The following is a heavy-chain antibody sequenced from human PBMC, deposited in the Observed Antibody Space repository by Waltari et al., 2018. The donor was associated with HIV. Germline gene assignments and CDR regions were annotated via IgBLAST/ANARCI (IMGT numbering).Heavy chain of an antibody. J-gene: IGHJ6*02. Sequence: EEHLVESGGGLVKPGESLRLSCAASGFDFNTYRMNWVRQAPGKGLEWVSSIRGSNTYIYYADSVKGRITISRDNAKNSLYLQMSSLRAEDTAVYYCARDRSDDFWSGPNYGMDVWGQGTTVTVSS. CDR3: ARDRSDDFWSGPNYGMDV. CDR2: IRGSNTYI. CDR1: GFDFNTYR. V-gene: IGHV3-21*06. D-gene: IGHD3-3*01.